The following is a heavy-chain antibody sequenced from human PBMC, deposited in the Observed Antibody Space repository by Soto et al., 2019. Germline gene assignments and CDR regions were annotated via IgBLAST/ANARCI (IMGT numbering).Heavy chain of an antibody. CDR1: GFTFSSYS. Sequence: GGSLRLSCAASGFTFSSYSMNWVRQAPGKGLEWVSSISSSSSYIYYADSVKGRFTISRDNAKNSLYLQMNSLRAEDTAVYYCASGSSRIGYFDYWGQGTLVTVSS. V-gene: IGHV3-21*01. CDR2: ISSSSSYI. CDR3: ASGSSRIGYFDY. D-gene: IGHD6-6*01. J-gene: IGHJ4*02.